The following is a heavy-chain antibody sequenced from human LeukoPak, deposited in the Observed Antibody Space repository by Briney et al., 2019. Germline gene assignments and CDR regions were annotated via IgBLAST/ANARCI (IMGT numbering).Heavy chain of an antibody. CDR2: IIPIFGTA. CDR3: ARSDYGRNDAFDI. V-gene: IGHV1-69*01. Sequence: ASVKVSCKASGGTFSSYATSWVRQAPGQGLEWMGGIIPIFGTANYAQKFQGRVTITADESTSTAYMELSSLRSEDTAVYYCARSDYGRNDAFDIWGQGTMVTVSS. CDR1: GGTFSSYA. D-gene: IGHD4-17*01. J-gene: IGHJ3*02.